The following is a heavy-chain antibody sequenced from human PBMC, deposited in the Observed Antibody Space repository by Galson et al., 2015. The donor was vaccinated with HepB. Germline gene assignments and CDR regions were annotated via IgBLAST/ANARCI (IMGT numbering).Heavy chain of an antibody. D-gene: IGHD2-15*01. CDR2: INSDGTTT. CDR1: GFSFGIYE. J-gene: IGHJ4*02. CDR3: ARECGYCSGTTYGLSDY. V-gene: IGHV3-48*03. Sequence: SLRLSCAASGFSFGIYEMNWVRQAPGKGPEWLSFINSDGTTTYYADSVKGRFTISRDNGKNSLYLQMNNLRAEDTAVYYCARECGYCSGTTYGLSDYWGQGTLVTVSS.